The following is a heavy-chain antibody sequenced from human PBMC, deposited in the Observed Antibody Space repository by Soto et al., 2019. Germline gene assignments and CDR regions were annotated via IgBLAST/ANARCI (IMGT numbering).Heavy chain of an antibody. CDR2: IIPIFGTA. CDR1: GGTFSSYA. D-gene: IGHD1-26*01. J-gene: IGHJ4*02. V-gene: IGHV1-69*13. Sequence: ASVKVSCKASGGTFSSYAISWVRQAPGQGLEWMGGIIPIFGTANYAQKFQGRVTITADEPTSTAYMELSSLRSEDTAVYYCASWPPGSGSYYSFDYWGQGTLVTVSS. CDR3: ASWPPGSGSYYSFDY.